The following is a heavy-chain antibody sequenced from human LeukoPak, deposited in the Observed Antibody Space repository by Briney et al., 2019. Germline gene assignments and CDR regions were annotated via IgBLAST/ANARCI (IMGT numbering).Heavy chain of an antibody. Sequence: GGSLRPSRADSGFTFRNYYMHWVRQGTGKGLEWVSVIGTAGDIYYPGSVKGRFTIARENAKNSMYLQMNSLRAGDTAVYYCARDRGRYYLDVWGKGTTVTISS. V-gene: IGHV3-13*01. J-gene: IGHJ6*03. CDR2: IGTAGDI. D-gene: IGHD6-25*01. CDR3: ARDRGRYYLDV. CDR1: GFTFRNYY.